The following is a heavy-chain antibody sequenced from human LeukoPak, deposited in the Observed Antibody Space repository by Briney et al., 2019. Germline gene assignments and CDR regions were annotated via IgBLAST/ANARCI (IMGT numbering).Heavy chain of an antibody. D-gene: IGHD3-10*01. CDR3: ARSGRGVDSFCFYMDV. CDR2: IKHDGSEKQDGSEK. J-gene: IGHJ6*03. Sequence: PGGSLRLSCAASGFTFSQYWMSWVRQAPGKGLEWVANIKHDGSEKQDGSEKNYVDSVKGRFTISRDNAKNSLYLQMNSLRAEDTAVYYCARSGRGVDSFCFYMDVWGKGTTVTVSS. V-gene: IGHV3-7*01. CDR1: GFTFSQYW.